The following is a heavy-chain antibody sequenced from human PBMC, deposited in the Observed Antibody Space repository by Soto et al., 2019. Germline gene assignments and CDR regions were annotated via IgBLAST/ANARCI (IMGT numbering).Heavy chain of an antibody. D-gene: IGHD3-22*01. CDR1: GDSISTYY. CDR3: AKTHSSSYSYFDY. CDR2: VYYSGST. J-gene: IGHJ4*02. Sequence: KSSETLSLTCTVSGDSISTYYWSWIRQPPGRGLEWIGYVYYSGSTNYNPSLKSRVTIAVDTSKNQFSLKLTSVTAADTAVYYCAKTHSSSYSYFDYWGQGALVTVSS. V-gene: IGHV4-59*01.